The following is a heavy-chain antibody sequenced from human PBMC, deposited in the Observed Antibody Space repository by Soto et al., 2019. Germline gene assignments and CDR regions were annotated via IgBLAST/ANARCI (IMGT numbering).Heavy chain of an antibody. CDR3: ARGLFQEEPAAIFGAFDI. Sequence: GGSLRLSCAASGFTFSSYWMHCVRQAPGKGLVWVSRINSDGSSTSYADSVKGRFTISRDNAKNTLYLQMNSLRAEDTAVYYCARGLFQEEPAAIFGAFDIWGQGTMVTVSS. D-gene: IGHD2-2*01. CDR1: GFTFSSYW. V-gene: IGHV3-74*01. J-gene: IGHJ3*02. CDR2: INSDGSST.